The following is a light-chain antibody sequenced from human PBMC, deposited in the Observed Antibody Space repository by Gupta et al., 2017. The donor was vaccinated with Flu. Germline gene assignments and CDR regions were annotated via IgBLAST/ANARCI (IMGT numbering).Light chain of an antibody. CDR2: EGS. J-gene: IGKJ1*01. Sequence: DVVMTQSPLSLPVTLGQPASISCRSSQSLVYSDGNTYLHWFQQRPGQSPRRLIYEGSHRECGVPDRFSGSGSGTDFTLKISRGEAEDVGVYYCRQGERWPWAFGQGTKVEIK. V-gene: IGKV2-30*01. CDR3: RQGERWPWA. CDR1: QSLVYSDGNTY.